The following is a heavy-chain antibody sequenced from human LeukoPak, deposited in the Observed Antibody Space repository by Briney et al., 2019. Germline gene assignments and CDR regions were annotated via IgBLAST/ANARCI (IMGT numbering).Heavy chain of an antibody. CDR1: GYIFTNYW. CDR2: IYPIDSDT. Sequence: GXSLQISCKGSGYIFTNYWIGWVRQVPGKGLEWMGIIYPIDSDTRYRPSFRGQVTFPADKSISTAYLQWSSLKASDTAMYYCARPSAYGEDAFDVWGQGTMVTVSS. CDR3: ARPSAYGEDAFDV. D-gene: IGHD2-21*01. V-gene: IGHV5-51*01. J-gene: IGHJ3*01.